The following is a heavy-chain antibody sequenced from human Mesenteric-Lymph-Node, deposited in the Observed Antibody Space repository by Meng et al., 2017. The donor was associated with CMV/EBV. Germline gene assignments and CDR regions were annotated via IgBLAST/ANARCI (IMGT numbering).Heavy chain of an antibody. D-gene: IGHD3-22*01. V-gene: IGHV3-53*01. J-gene: IGHJ3*02. CDR2: IYSGGST. Sequence: GESLKISCAASGFTVSSNYMSWVRQAPGKGLEWVSVIYSGGSTYYADSVKGRFTISRDNSKNTLYLQMNSLRAEDTAVYYCARETGLYYYDSSGYAFDIWGQGTMVTVSS. CDR3: ARETGLYYYDSSGYAFDI. CDR1: GFTVSSNY.